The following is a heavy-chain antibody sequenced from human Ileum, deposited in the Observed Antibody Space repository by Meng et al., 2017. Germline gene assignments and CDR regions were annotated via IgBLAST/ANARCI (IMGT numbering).Heavy chain of an antibody. D-gene: IGHD2-2*03. CDR1: GGSISSGDYY. V-gene: IGHV4-30-4*01. Sequence: QVQLQESGPGLVKPSQTLSLTCTVSGGSISSGDYYWSWIRQPPGKGLEWIGYIYYSRSTYYNPSLKSRVTISVDTSKNQFSLRLTSVTAADTAVYYCAASLDGSRFDPWGQGTLVTVSS. CDR3: AASLDGSRFDP. CDR2: IYYSRST. J-gene: IGHJ5*02.